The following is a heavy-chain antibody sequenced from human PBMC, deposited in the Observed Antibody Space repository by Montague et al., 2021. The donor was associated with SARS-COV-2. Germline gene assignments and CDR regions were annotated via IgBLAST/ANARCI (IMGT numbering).Heavy chain of an antibody. D-gene: IGHD3-3*01. Sequence: SLRLSCAASGFTFSGYWMSWVRQAPGKGLEWVANIKQDGGEKYYVDSVKGRFTISRDNAKNSLYLQMNSLRAEDTAVYYCARDRIWSSDYTDYYGMDVWGQGTTVTVSS. CDR3: ARDRIWSSDYTDYYGMDV. V-gene: IGHV3-7*03. CDR1: GFTFSGYW. CDR2: IKQDGGEK. J-gene: IGHJ6*02.